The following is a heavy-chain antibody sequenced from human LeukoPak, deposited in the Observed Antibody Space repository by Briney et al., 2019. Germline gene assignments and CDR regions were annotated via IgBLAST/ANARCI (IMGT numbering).Heavy chain of an antibody. J-gene: IGHJ6*03. CDR3: ARGLVGYCSSTSCYTYYYYYYMDV. Sequence: GGSLRLSCAASGFTFSSYAMSWVRQAPGKGLEWVPAISGSGGSTYYADSVKGRFTISRDNSKNTLYLQMNSLRSEDTAVYYCARGLVGYCSSTSCYTYYYYYYMDVWGKGTTVTVSS. D-gene: IGHD2-2*02. V-gene: IGHV3-23*01. CDR1: GFTFSSYA. CDR2: ISGSGGST.